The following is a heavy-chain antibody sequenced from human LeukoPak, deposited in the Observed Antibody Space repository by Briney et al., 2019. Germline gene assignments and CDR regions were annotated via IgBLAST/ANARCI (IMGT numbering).Heavy chain of an antibody. CDR1: GFTFSSYG. Sequence: GGSLRLSCAASGFTFSSYGMHWVRQAPGKGLEWVAFIRYDGSNKYYADPVKGRFTISRDNSKNTLYLQMNSLRAEDTAVYYCAKDGSIFGVVRAEFDYWGQGTLVTVSS. J-gene: IGHJ4*02. V-gene: IGHV3-30*02. CDR3: AKDGSIFGVVRAEFDY. D-gene: IGHD3-3*01. CDR2: IRYDGSNK.